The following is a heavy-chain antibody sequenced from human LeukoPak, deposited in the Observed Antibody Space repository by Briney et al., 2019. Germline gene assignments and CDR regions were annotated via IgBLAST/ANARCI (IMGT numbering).Heavy chain of an antibody. CDR3: AKDLGSGSYWGYFQH. CDR1: GFTFSSYA. Sequence: PGGSLRLSCAASGFTFSSYAMSWVRQAPGKGLEWVSAISGSGGSTYYADTVKGRFTISRDNSKNTLYLQMNGLRAEDTAVYYCAKDLGSGSYWGYFQHWGQGTLVTVSS. CDR2: ISGSGGST. V-gene: IGHV3-23*01. J-gene: IGHJ1*01. D-gene: IGHD1-26*01.